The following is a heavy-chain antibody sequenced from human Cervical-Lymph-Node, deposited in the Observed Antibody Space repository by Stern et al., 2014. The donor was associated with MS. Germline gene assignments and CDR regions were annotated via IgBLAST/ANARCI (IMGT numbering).Heavy chain of an antibody. CDR3: ARGLDYGGNHIDY. CDR2: VYSSGRT. D-gene: IGHD4-23*01. J-gene: IGHJ4*02. Sequence: VQLVESGPGLVKPSQTLSLICTVSGGSISSGGLHWNWIRQLPGKGPEWVGTVYSSGRTYYNPSLKSRVTISLDTSKNQFSLKLNSVTDADTALYYCARGLDYGGNHIDYWGQGTLVSVSS. V-gene: IGHV4-31*03. CDR1: GGSISSGGLH.